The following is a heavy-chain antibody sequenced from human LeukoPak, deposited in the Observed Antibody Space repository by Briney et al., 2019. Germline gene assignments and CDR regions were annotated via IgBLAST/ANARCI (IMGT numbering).Heavy chain of an antibody. D-gene: IGHD3-16*02. CDR1: GGSFSGYY. J-gene: IGHJ3*02. Sequence: PSETLSLTCAVYGGSFSGYYWSWIRQPPGKGLEWIGEINHSGSTNYNPSLKSRVTISVDTSKNQFSLKLSPVTAADTAVYYCARPYDYVWGSYRYTGYGAFDIWGQGTMVTVSS. CDR3: ARPYDYVWGSYRYTGYGAFDI. CDR2: INHSGST. V-gene: IGHV4-34*01.